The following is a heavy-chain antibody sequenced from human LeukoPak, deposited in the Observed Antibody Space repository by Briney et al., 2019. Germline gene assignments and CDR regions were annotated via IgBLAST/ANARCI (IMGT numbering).Heavy chain of an antibody. CDR1: GFTFSSYA. J-gene: IGHJ4*02. Sequence: GGSLRLSCAASGFTFSSYAMSWVRQAPGMGLEWVSAISGSGGSTYYADSVKGRFTISRDNSKNTLYLQMNSLKAEDTAVYYCAKEAKDYYDSSGYYPTSFDYWGQGTLVTVSS. CDR3: AKEAKDYYDSSGYYPTSFDY. CDR2: ISGSGGST. D-gene: IGHD3-22*01. V-gene: IGHV3-23*01.